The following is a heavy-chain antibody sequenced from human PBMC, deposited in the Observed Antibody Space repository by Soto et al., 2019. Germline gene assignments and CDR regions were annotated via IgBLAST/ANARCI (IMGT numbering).Heavy chain of an antibody. Sequence: PSETLSLTCTVSGGSISSGDYYWSWIRQPPGKGLEWIGYIYYSGSTYYNPSLKSRVTISVDTSKNQFSLKLSSVTAADTAVYYCARGIDQFDAFDIWGQGTMVTVSS. V-gene: IGHV4-30-4*01. CDR3: ARGIDQFDAFDI. J-gene: IGHJ3*02. D-gene: IGHD2-15*01. CDR2: IYYSGST. CDR1: GGSISSGDYY.